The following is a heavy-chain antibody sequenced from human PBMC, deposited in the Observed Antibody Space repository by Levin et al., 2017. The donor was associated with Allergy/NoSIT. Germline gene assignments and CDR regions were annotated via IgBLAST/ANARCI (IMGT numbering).Heavy chain of an antibody. CDR1: GYTFTNYH. CDR2: IDPSGGDA. D-gene: IGHD3-9*01. J-gene: IGHJ4*02. Sequence: WASVKVSCRSSGYTFTNYHIHWVRQAPGQGLEWMGMIDPSGGDATFAQKFQGRVTLTSDTSTTTVYMELSSLRSDDSAAYFCTRAGGILRSIDWLSDYVTLDYWGQGTQVTVSS. CDR3: TRAGGILRSIDWLSDYVTLDY. V-gene: IGHV1-46*03.